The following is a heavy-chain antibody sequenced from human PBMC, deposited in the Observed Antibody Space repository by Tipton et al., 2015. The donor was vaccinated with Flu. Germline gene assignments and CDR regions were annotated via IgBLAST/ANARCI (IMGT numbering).Heavy chain of an antibody. J-gene: IGHJ5*02. Sequence: TLSLTCTVSNGSISSADYYWTWIRQPPGKGLEWIGYIYYSGITYYNPSLKSRVTISIDTSRNQFSLKLSSVTAADTAVYYCARRDYSNYVSDPKNCFDPWGQGILVTVSS. CDR3: ARRDYSNYVSDPKNCFDP. D-gene: IGHD4-11*01. V-gene: IGHV4-30-4*01. CDR1: NGSISSADYY. CDR2: IYYSGIT.